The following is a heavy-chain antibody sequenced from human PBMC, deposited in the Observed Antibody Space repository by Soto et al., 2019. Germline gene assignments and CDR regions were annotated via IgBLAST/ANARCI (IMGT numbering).Heavy chain of an antibody. J-gene: IGHJ4*02. CDR3: AKDPYYSSGTYPDY. CDR1: GFTFNNYA. V-gene: IGHV3-30*18. D-gene: IGHD3-10*01. CDR2: ISRDGNDK. Sequence: QVQLVESGGGVVQPGRSLKLSCAASGFTFNNYAMHWVRQAPGKGLEWVAVISRDGNDKYYADSVKGRFTISRDNSKNPLSLQMNSLRGDDTAVYYCAKDPYYSSGTYPDYWGQGTLVTVSS.